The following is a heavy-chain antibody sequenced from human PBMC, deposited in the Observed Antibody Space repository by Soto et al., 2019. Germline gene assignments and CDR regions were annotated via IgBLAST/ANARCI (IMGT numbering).Heavy chain of an antibody. CDR3: ARDDYGGNSGALDI. J-gene: IGHJ3*02. V-gene: IGHV4-31*03. CDR2: IYFSGST. D-gene: IGHD4-17*01. Sequence: QVQLQESGPGLVKPSETLSLTCTVAGGSVSSGDSYWTWIRQHPRKGLEWIGYIYFSGSTTYNPSLKSRLSISIHTYKNQFSLKLNSVTAADTAIYYCARDDYGGNSGALDIWGQGTMVTVSS. CDR1: GGSVSSGDSY.